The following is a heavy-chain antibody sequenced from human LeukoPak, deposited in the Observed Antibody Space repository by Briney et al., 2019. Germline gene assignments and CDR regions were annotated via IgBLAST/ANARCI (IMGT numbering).Heavy chain of an antibody. D-gene: IGHD5-12*01. J-gene: IGHJ4*02. CDR3: APTIRGEAFDY. CDR1: GFTFSSYA. Sequence: GRSLRLSCAASGFTFSSYAMHWVRQAPGKGLEWVAVISYDGSNKYYADSVKGRFTIYRDISKNTLYLQMNSLRAEDTAVYYCAPTIRGEAFDYWGQGTLVTVSS. V-gene: IGHV3-30-3*01. CDR2: ISYDGSNK.